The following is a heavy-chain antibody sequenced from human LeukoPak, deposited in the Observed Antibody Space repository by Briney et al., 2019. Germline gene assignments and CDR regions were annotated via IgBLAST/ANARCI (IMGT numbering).Heavy chain of an antibody. CDR2: ISYDGSNK. V-gene: IGHV3-30*18. Sequence: PGGSLRLSCAASGFTFSSYGMHWVRQAPGKGLEWVAVISYDGSNKYYADSVKGRFTISRDNSKNTLYLQMNSLRAEDTAVYYCAKIVGATQVAPDDYWGQGTLVTVSS. CDR3: AKIVGATQVAPDDY. CDR1: GFTFSSYG. D-gene: IGHD1-26*01. J-gene: IGHJ4*02.